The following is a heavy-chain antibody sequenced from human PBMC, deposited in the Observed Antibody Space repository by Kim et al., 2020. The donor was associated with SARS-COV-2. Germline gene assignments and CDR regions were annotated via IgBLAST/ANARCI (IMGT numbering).Heavy chain of an antibody. Sequence: GGSLRLSCAASGFTFSNAWMSWVRQAPGKGLEWVGRIKSKTDGGTTDYAAPVKGRFTISRDDSKNTLYLQMNSLKTEDTAVYYCAGYYYGSGTHQGAFDIWGQGTMVTVSS. CDR2: IKSKTDGGTT. V-gene: IGHV3-15*01. CDR3: AGYYYGSGTHQGAFDI. D-gene: IGHD3-10*01. J-gene: IGHJ3*02. CDR1: GFTFSNAW.